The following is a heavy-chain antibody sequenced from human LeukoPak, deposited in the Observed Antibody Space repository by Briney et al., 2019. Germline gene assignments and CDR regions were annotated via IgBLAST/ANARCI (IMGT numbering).Heavy chain of an antibody. CDR1: GYTFTSYG. CDR2: INPNSGGT. V-gene: IGHV1-2*02. Sequence: ASVKVSCKASGYTFTSYGISWVRQAPGQGLEWMGWINPNSGGTNYAQKFQGRVTMTRDTSISTAYMELSRLRSDDTAVYYCASYSGYDLTFDYWGQGTLVTVSS. J-gene: IGHJ4*02. D-gene: IGHD5-12*01. CDR3: ASYSGYDLTFDY.